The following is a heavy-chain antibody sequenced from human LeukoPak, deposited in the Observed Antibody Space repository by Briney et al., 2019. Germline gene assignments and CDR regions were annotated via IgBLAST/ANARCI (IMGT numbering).Heavy chain of an antibody. CDR1: GYTFTNYY. Sequence: ASVKVSCKASGYTFTNYYMHWVRQAPGQGLEWMGIINPSGGSTSYAQKFQGRVTMTRDTSTSTVYMELSSLRSEDTAVYYCARDEGYCSSTSCYTRFDYWGQGTLVTASS. J-gene: IGHJ4*02. CDR3: ARDEGYCSSTSCYTRFDY. CDR2: INPSGGST. V-gene: IGHV1-46*01. D-gene: IGHD2-2*02.